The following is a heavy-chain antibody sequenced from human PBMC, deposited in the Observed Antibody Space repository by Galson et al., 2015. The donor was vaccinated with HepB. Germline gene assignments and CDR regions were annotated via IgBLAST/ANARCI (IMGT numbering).Heavy chain of an antibody. Sequence: QSGAEVKKPGESLKISCKGSGYSFTSYWIGWVRQMPGKGLEWMGIIYPGDSDTRHSPSFQGQVTISADKSISTAYLQWSSLKASDTAMYYCARHAYCSSTSCYRDYYYYMDVWGKGTTVTVSS. J-gene: IGHJ6*03. CDR1: GYSFTSYW. D-gene: IGHD2-2*02. CDR3: ARHAYCSSTSCYRDYYYYMDV. V-gene: IGHV5-51*01. CDR2: IYPGDSDT.